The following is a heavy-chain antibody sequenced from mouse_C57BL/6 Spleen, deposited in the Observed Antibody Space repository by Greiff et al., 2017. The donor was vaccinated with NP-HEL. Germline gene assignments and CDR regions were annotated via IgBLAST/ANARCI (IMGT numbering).Heavy chain of an antibody. D-gene: IGHD5-1*01. CDR3: AREGGASRYLGDY. CDR1: GYTFTSYW. V-gene: IGHV1-59*01. J-gene: IGHJ2*01. Sequence: QVQLQQPGAELVRPGTSVKLSCKASGYTFTSYWMHWVKQRPGQGLEWIGVIDPSDSYTNYNQKFKGKATLTVETSSSTAYMQLSSLTSEDSAVYYCAREGGASRYLGDYWGQGTTLTVSS. CDR2: IDPSDSYT.